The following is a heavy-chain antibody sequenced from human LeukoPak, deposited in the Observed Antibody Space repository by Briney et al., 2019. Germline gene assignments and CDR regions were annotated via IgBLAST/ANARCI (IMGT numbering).Heavy chain of an antibody. CDR1: GFSISSGYY. D-gene: IGHD5-12*01. CDR2: ISHTGNT. CDR3: ARGAEKIVAAMSR. V-gene: IGHV4-38-2*02. J-gene: IGHJ1*01. Sequence: SETLSLTCTVSGFSISSGYYWGWIRQPPGKGPEWIGSISHTGNTFYNPSLKSRVSISVDTSKIQFSLKLRSVTAADTAMYYCARGAEKIVAAMSRWGQGSLVTVSS.